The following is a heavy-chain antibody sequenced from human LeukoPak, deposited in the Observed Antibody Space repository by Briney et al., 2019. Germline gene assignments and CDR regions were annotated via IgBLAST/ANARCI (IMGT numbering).Heavy chain of an antibody. J-gene: IGHJ4*02. CDR2: INPNSGGT. CDR1: GYTFTSYD. CDR3: AREASITGKLFDY. V-gene: IGHV1-2*02. Sequence: GASVKVSCKASGYTFTSYDINWVRQATGQGLEWMGWINPNSGGTNYAQKFQGRVTMTRDTSISTVYMELSSLRSEDTAVYYCAREASITGKLFDYWGQGTLVTVSS. D-gene: IGHD1-20*01.